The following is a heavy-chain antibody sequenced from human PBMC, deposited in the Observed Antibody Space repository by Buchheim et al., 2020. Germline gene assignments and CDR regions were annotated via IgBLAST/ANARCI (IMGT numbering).Heavy chain of an antibody. J-gene: IGHJ4*02. CDR2: IYYSGST. V-gene: IGHV4-39*07. CDR3: ARDRRSYYYDSSGYYYGAPFDY. D-gene: IGHD3-22*01. Sequence: QLQLQESGPGLVKPSETLSLTCTVSGGSISSSSYYWGWIRQPPGKGLEWIGSIYYSGSTYYNPSLKSRVTISVDTSQNQFSLKLSSVTAADTAVYYCARDRRSYYYDSSGYYYGAPFDYWGQGTL. CDR1: GGSISSSSYY.